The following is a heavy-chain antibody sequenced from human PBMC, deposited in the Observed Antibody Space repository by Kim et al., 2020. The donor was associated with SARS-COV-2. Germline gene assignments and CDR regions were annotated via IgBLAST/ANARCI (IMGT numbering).Heavy chain of an antibody. D-gene: IGHD1-26*01. CDR3: ATGTSVGG. CDR2: GTT. Sequence: GTTDYADTVEGRFTISRDDSKNAVYLQMNSLKCDDTALYYCATGTSVGGWGQGTRVTFSS. J-gene: IGHJ4*02. V-gene: IGHV3-15*01.